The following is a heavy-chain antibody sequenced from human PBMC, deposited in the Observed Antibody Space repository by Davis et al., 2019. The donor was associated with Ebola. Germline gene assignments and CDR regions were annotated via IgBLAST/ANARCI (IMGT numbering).Heavy chain of an antibody. CDR3: SRSFYDWIAVAY. V-gene: IGHV1-2*02. J-gene: IGHJ4*02. CDR1: GYFFNGYY. Sequence: ASVKVSCKASGYFFNGYYLHWLRHAPGQELEWMGWINPNNDATKYAQNFHGKHTLTRDGTTTTGYMYLSGLTSADTAVYFCSRSFYDWIAVAYWGQGTLVTVSS. D-gene: IGHD2/OR15-2a*01. CDR2: INPNNDAT.